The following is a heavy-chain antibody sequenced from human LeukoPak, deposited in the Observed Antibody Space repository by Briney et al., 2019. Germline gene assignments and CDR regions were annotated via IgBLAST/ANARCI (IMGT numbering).Heavy chain of an antibody. CDR1: GFTVSSNY. V-gene: IGHV3-43*02. J-gene: IGHJ4*02. D-gene: IGHD3-3*01. CDR3: AKSWFDFWSAYSTRSSLVDC. Sequence: PGGSLRLSCAASGFTVSSNYMSWVRQAPGKGLEWVSLISGDGGSTYYADSVKGRFTISRDNSKNSLYLQMNSLRTEDTALYYCAKSWFDFWSAYSTRSSLVDCWGQGTLVTVSS. CDR2: ISGDGGST.